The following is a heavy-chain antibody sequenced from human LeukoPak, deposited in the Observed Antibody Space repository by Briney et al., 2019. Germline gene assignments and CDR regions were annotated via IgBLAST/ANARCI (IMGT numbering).Heavy chain of an antibody. CDR1: GGSISSSSYY. J-gene: IGHJ5*02. V-gene: IGHV4-39*01. Sequence: SETLSLTCTVPGGSISSSSYYWGWIRQPPGKGLEWIGSIYYSGSTYYNPSLKSRVTISVDTSKNQFSLKLSSVTAADTAVYYCARKLGPPPRIVVVPASWFDPWGQGTLVTVSS. D-gene: IGHD2-2*01. CDR2: IYYSGST. CDR3: ARKLGPPPRIVVVPASWFDP.